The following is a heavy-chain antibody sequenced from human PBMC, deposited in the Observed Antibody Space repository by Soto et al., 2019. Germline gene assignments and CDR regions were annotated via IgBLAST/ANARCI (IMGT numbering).Heavy chain of an antibody. CDR2: IYYSGTT. V-gene: IGHV4-28*01. Sequence: QVQLQESGPGLVKPSDTLSLTCAVSGYSISSSNWWGWIRQPPGKGLEWIGYIYYSGTTYYNPSLQSRVTMSVDTAKNQFSLKLTSVTAVDTAVYYCARREIQGPIDYWGQGTLVTVSS. CDR1: GYSISSSNW. D-gene: IGHD1-26*01. J-gene: IGHJ4*02. CDR3: ARREIQGPIDY.